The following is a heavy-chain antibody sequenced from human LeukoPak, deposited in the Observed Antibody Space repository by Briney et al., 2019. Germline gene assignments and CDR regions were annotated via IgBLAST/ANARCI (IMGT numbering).Heavy chain of an antibody. CDR2: ISSSSSYI. CDR1: GFTFSSYG. J-gene: IGHJ6*04. V-gene: IGHV3-21*01. Sequence: PGGSLRLSCAASGFTFSSYGMNWVRQAPGKGLEWVSSISSSSSYIYYADSVKGRFTISRDNAKNSLYLQMNSLRAEDTAVYYCARIRLGYCSGGSCYSKYYYYGMDVWGKGTTVTVSS. CDR3: ARIRLGYCSGGSCYSKYYYYGMDV. D-gene: IGHD2-15*01.